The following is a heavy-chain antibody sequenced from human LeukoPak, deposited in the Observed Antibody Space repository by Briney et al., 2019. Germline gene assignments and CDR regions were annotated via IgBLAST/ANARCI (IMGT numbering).Heavy chain of an antibody. Sequence: GESLKISCKGSGYSFTSYWIGWVRQMPGKGLEWMGIIYPGDSDTRYSPSFQGQVTISADKCISTAYLQWSSLKASDTAMYYCARRLRYCSGGSCYYFDYWGQGTLVTVSS. CDR3: ARRLRYCSGGSCYYFDY. V-gene: IGHV5-51*01. CDR1: GYSFTSYW. CDR2: IYPGDSDT. J-gene: IGHJ4*02. D-gene: IGHD2-15*01.